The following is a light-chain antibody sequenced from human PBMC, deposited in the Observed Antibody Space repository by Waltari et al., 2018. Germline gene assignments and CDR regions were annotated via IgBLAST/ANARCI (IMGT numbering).Light chain of an antibody. CDR3: SSFAGSSTLI. V-gene: IGLV2-23*02. J-gene: IGLJ2*01. Sequence: SALTQPASVSGSPGQAITISCTGTSGDVGTYNLVSWYKQQAGKAPKLIIYAVTKRPSGISNRFSASKSGNTASLTISRLQTEDEADYYCSSFAGSSTLIFGGGTRLSVL. CDR2: AVT. CDR1: SGDVGTYNL.